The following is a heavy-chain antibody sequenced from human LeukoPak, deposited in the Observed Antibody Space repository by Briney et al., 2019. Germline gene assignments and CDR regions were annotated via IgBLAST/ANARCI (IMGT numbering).Heavy chain of an antibody. J-gene: IGHJ4*02. CDR1: GYSFTSDW. CDR3: ARRSSGYDY. CDR2: IYPGDSDT. V-gene: IGHV5-51*01. Sequence: GASLKISCKCSGYSFTSDWSGWVRQMPGKGLEGSGIIYPGDSDTRYSPSIKGKVTISADKSISTAYLQCSSLKASDTAMYYCARRSSGYDYWGQGTLVTVSS. D-gene: IGHD3-22*01.